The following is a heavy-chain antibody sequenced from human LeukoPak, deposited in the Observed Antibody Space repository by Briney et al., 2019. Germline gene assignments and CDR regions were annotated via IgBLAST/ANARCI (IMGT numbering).Heavy chain of an antibody. Sequence: SETLSLTCTVSGGSISSSSYYWGWIRQPPGKGLEWIGSIYYSGSTYYNSSLKSRVTISVDTSKKQFSLKLSSVTAADTAVYYCARVVKELWFGELDWGQGTLVTVSS. J-gene: IGHJ4*02. D-gene: IGHD3-10*01. CDR3: ARVVKELWFGELD. V-gene: IGHV4-39*02. CDR2: IYYSGST. CDR1: GGSISSSSYY.